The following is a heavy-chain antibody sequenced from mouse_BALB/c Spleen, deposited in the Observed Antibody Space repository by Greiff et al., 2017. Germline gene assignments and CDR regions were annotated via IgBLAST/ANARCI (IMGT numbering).Heavy chain of an antibody. CDR3: AGGDDGNGEGFAY. CDR2: INPYNGGT. V-gene: IGHV1-18*01. CDR1: GYSFTGYT. Sequence: VQLKQSGPELVKPGASMKISCKASGYSFTGYTMHWVKQSHGKNLEWIGLINPYNGGTSYNQKFKGKATLTVDKSSSTAYMELLSLTSEDSAVYYCAGGDDGNGEGFAYWGQGTLVTVSA. D-gene: IGHD2-1*01. J-gene: IGHJ3*01.